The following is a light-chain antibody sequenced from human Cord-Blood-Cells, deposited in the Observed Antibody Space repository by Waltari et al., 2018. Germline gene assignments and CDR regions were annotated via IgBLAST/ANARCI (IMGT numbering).Light chain of an antibody. CDR3: QKYNSGPFT. CDR2: AAS. CDR1: QGISNY. V-gene: IGKV1-27*01. J-gene: IGKJ3*01. Sequence: DIQMTQSPSSLSASVGDRVTITCRASQGISNYLAWYQQKPGKVPKLLIYAASTLQSGVPSRFSGSGSGTDFPLTISSLQSEVVATYYCQKYNSGPFTFGPVTKVDIK.